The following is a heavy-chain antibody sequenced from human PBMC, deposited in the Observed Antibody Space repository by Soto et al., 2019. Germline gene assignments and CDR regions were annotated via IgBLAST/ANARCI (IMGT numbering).Heavy chain of an antibody. J-gene: IGHJ4*02. V-gene: IGHV4-59*01. CDR3: ARTYDSNGYANEFDS. CDR2: IYDSGIT. D-gene: IGHD3-22*01. Sequence: LSLTCHVSGRSINSYYWSWVRQPPGKGLEWIGYIYDSGITSYNPSLKSRVTMSADTSKNQFSLKLTSVTGADTAVYYCARTYDSNGYANEFDSWGQGILVTVSS. CDR1: GRSINSYY.